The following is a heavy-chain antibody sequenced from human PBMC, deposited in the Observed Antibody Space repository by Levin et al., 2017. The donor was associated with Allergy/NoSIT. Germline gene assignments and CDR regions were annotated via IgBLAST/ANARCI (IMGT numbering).Heavy chain of an antibody. Sequence: PGGSLRLSCAASGFTFSSYGMHWVRQAPGKGLEWVAVISYDGSNKYYADSVKGRFTISRDNSKNTLYLQMNSLRAEDTAVYYCAKDKDIVVVPAAIIHYYYGMDVWGQGTTVTVSS. CDR2: ISYDGSNK. CDR1: GFTFSSYG. J-gene: IGHJ6*02. D-gene: IGHD2-2*01. CDR3: AKDKDIVVVPAAIIHYYYGMDV. V-gene: IGHV3-30*18.